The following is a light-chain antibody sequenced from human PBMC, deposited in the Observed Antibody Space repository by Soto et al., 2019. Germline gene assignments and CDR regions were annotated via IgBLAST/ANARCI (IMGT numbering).Light chain of an antibody. J-gene: IGKJ1*01. Sequence: EIVMTQSPATLSVSPGERATLSCRASQNVNSNLAWYQQKPGQAPRLLIFGASTRAIGVPDRFSGSGSGTEFTLTISSLQSEDFALYYCQHSWTFGQGTKVEIK. CDR2: GAS. CDR1: QNVNSN. V-gene: IGKV3-15*01. CDR3: QHSWT.